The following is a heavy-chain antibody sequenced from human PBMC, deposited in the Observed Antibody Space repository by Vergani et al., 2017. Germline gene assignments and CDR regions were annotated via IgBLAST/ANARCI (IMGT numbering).Heavy chain of an antibody. Sequence: EVQLVESGGGLVKPGGSLRLSCAASGFTFSSYSMNWVRQAPGKGLEWVSSISSSSSYIYYADSVKGRFTISRDNAKNSLYLQMNSLRAEDTAVYYCANPYYYDSSGYYYYMDVWGKGTTVTVSS. CDR3: ANPYYYDSSGYYYYMDV. CDR1: GFTFSSYS. CDR2: ISSSSSYI. V-gene: IGHV3-21*04. D-gene: IGHD3-22*01. J-gene: IGHJ6*03.